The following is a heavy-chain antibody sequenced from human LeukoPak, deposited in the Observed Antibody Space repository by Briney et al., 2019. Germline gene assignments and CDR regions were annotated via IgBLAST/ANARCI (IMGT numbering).Heavy chain of an antibody. D-gene: IGHD1-26*01. J-gene: IGHJ4*02. Sequence: SETLSLTCAVSVGSISRYYRSWIRQPPGKGPGWIGYISYRGSTNYNPTLTSRVTISVDTSKNKFSLKLNSVTAADTAVYYCVRGGRYYDGDAEYWGQGALVIVSS. CDR2: ISYRGST. CDR3: VRGGRYYDGDAEY. V-gene: IGHV4-59*01. CDR1: VGSISRYY.